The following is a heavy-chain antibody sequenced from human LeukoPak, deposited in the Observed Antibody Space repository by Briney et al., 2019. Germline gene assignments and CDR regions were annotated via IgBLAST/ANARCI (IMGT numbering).Heavy chain of an antibody. J-gene: IGHJ4*02. CDR3: ARGNYDFWSGYPTFFGSLDY. V-gene: IGHV3-48*01. CDR1: GFTFSSYS. D-gene: IGHD3-3*01. CDR2: ITSSSRTI. Sequence: PGGSLRLSCAASGFTFSSYSMNWVRQAPGKGLEWVSYITSSSRTIYYADSVKGRFTISRDNSKNTLYLQMNSLRAEDTAVYYCARGNYDFWSGYPTFFGSLDYWGQGTLVTVSS.